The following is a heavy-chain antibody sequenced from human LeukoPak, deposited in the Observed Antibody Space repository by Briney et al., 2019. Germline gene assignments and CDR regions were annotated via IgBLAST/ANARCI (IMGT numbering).Heavy chain of an antibody. J-gene: IGHJ6*02. CDR3: AKDSTPTLRYFDWLPDYYYYYGMDV. Sequence: GGSLRLSCAASGFTFSSYGIHWVRQAPGKGLEWVAVISYDGSNKYYADSVKGRFTISRDNSKDTLYLQMNSLRAEDTAVYYCAKDSTPTLRYFDWLPDYYYYYGMDVWGQGTTVTVSS. D-gene: IGHD3-9*01. CDR2: ISYDGSNK. V-gene: IGHV3-30*18. CDR1: GFTFSSYG.